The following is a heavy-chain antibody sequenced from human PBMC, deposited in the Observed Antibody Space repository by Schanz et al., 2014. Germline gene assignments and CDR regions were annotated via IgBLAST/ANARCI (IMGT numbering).Heavy chain of an antibody. Sequence: EVQLVESGGGLVKPGDSLRLSCAASGFTFSSYTMKWVRQAPGKGLEWVSSISSTSTYLYYADSVKGRFTISRDSARNSLDLQMNSLRAEDTAVYFCARDGGRDGYNLAFDVWGQGTLVTVSS. D-gene: IGHD5-12*01. CDR1: GFTFSSYT. CDR3: ARDGGRDGYNLAFDV. V-gene: IGHV3-21*04. J-gene: IGHJ3*01. CDR2: ISSTSTYL.